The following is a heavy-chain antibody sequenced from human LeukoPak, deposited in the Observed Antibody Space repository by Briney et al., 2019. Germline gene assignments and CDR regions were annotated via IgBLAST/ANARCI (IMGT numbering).Heavy chain of an antibody. D-gene: IGHD3-10*01. CDR1: GGSFSGYY. CDR2: INHSGST. J-gene: IGHJ4*02. V-gene: IGHV4-34*01. CDR3: ARELLWFGELVDY. Sequence: SETLSLTCAVYGGSFSGYYWSWIRQPPGKGLEWIGEINHSGSTNYNPSLKRRVTISVDTSKNQFSLKLSSVTAADTAVYYCARELLWFGELVDYWGQGTLVTVSS.